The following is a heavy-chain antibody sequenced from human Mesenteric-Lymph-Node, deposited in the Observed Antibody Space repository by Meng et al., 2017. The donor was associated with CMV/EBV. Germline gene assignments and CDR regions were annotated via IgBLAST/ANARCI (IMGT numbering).Heavy chain of an antibody. CDR2: VSNSGGST. CDR3: ARDALGYCSSTSCNYDY. Sequence: GESLKISCAASGFTFTNYVMTWVRQAPGKGLEWVSRVSNSGGSTYYANSVKGRFTISRDNSKNILYLQMNSLSAEDTAVYYCARDALGYCSSTSCNYDYWGQGTLVTVSS. CDR1: GFTFTNYV. J-gene: IGHJ4*02. V-gene: IGHV3-23*01. D-gene: IGHD2-2*01.